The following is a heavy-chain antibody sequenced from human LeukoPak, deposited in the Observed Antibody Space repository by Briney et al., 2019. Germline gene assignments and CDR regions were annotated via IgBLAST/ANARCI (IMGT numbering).Heavy chain of an antibody. V-gene: IGHV4-34*01. D-gene: IGHD3-10*01. CDR2: INHSGST. CDR1: GGSFSGYY. CDR3: ARHLRITMVRGGYNWFDP. Sequence: PSETLSLTCAVYGGSFSGYYWSWIRQPPGKGLEWIGEINHSGSTNYNPSLKSRVTISVDTSKNQFSLKLSSVTAADTAVYYCARHLRITMVRGGYNWFDPWGQGTLVTVSS. J-gene: IGHJ5*02.